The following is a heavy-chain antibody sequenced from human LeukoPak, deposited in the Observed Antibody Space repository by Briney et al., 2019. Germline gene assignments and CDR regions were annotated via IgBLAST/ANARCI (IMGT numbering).Heavy chain of an antibody. CDR2: ISYDGATS. Sequence: PGTSLRLSCAASGFIFANYAMHWVRQAPGKGLEWVLLISYDGATSFYADSMKGRFTVSRDNSNNTLYLHLSGLKTEDTAIYYCARTSGREKNFDFWGQGTLVTVSP. CDR3: ARTSGREKNFDF. D-gene: IGHD1-26*01. J-gene: IGHJ4*02. CDR1: GFIFANYA. V-gene: IGHV3-30-3*01.